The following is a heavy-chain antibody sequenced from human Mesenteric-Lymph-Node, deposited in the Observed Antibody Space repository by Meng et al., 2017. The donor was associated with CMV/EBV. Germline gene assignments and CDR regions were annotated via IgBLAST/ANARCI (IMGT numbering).Heavy chain of an antibody. CDR2: ISASNGNT. V-gene: IGHV1-18*01. CDR3: AREVMGNWGMDY. CDR1: GYSFISYG. J-gene: IGHJ4*02. Sequence: ASVKVSCKTSGYSFISYGLSWVRQAPGQGLEWMGWISASNGNTHYAPKFQGRATLTTDTSTTTAYMELRSLRSDDTAIYYCAREVMGNWGMDYWGQGTLVTVSS. D-gene: IGHD2-8*01.